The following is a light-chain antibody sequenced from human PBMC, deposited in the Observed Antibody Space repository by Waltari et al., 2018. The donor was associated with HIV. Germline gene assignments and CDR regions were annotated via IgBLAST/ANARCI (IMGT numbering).Light chain of an antibody. J-gene: IGLJ1*01. V-gene: IGLV2-8*01. CDR3: SSYAGSNTFV. CDR2: EVT. CDR1: SSDVGGYNY. Sequence: CTGTSSDVGGYNYVSWYQQHPDKAPKLMIYEVTKRPSGVPDRFSGSKSGNTASLTISGLQAEDEADYYCSSYAGSNTFVFGTGTKVTVL.